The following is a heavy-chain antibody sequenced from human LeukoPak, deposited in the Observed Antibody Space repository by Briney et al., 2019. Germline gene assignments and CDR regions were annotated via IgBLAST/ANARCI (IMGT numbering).Heavy chain of an antibody. CDR1: GGSISSYY. Sequence: PSETLSLTCTVSGGSISSYYWSWIRQPPGKGLEWIGYIYYSGSTNYKPSLKSRVTISVDTSKNQFSLKLGSVTAADTAVYYCARRSCSGGSCYPDYWGQGTLVTVSS. CDR3: ARRSCSGGSCYPDY. J-gene: IGHJ4*02. CDR2: IYYSGST. D-gene: IGHD2-15*01. V-gene: IGHV4-59*08.